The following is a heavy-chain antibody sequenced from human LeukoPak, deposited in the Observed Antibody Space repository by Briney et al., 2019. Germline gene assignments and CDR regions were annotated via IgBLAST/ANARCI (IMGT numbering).Heavy chain of an antibody. J-gene: IGHJ4*02. D-gene: IGHD6-13*01. CDR3: AKDRSPDEAAAAYFDY. V-gene: IGHV3-23*01. CDR2: ISGSGGST. Sequence: GGSLRLSXAASGFTFSSYAMSWVRQAPGKGLEWVSAISGSGGSTYYADSVKGRFTISRDNSKNTLYLQMNSLRAEDTAVYYCAKDRSPDEAAAAYFDYWGQGTLVTVSS. CDR1: GFTFSSYA.